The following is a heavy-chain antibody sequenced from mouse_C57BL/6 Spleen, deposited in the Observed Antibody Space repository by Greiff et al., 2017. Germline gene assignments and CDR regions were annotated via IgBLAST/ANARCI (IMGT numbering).Heavy chain of an antibody. CDR3: ARLDSSGYVGYAMDY. D-gene: IGHD3-2*02. CDR1: GYTFTSYW. Sequence: QVQLQQPGAELVMPGASVTLSCKASGYTFTSYWMHWVKQRPGQGLEWIGEIDPSDSYTNSNQKFKGKSTLTVDKSSSTAYMQLSSLTSEDSAVYYCARLDSSGYVGYAMDYWGQGTSVTVSS. CDR2: IDPSDSYT. V-gene: IGHV1-69*01. J-gene: IGHJ4*01.